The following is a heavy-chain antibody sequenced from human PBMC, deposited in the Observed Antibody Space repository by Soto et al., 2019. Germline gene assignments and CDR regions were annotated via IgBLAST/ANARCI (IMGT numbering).Heavy chain of an antibody. V-gene: IGHV4-31*03. CDR1: GGSISSGGYY. CDR3: ARDRRTVTTRWFDP. CDR2: IYYSGST. Sequence: QVQLQESGPGLVKPSQTLSLTCTVSGGSISSGGYYWSWIRQHPGKGLEWIGYIYYSGSTYYNPSLKSRVTXXVXTXKNQFSLKLSSVTAADTAVYYCARDRRTVTTRWFDPWGQGTLVTVSS. J-gene: IGHJ5*02. D-gene: IGHD4-17*01.